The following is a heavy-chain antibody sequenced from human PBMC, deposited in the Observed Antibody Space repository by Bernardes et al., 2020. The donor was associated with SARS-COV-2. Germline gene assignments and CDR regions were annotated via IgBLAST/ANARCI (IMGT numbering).Heavy chain of an antibody. V-gene: IGHV4-38-2*01. J-gene: IGHJ4*02. CDR3: ARSIAAAVSDY. CDR2: IYHSGST. CDR1: GYSISSGYY. D-gene: IGHD6-13*01. Sequence: LSLTCAVSGYSISSGYYWGWIRQPPGKGLEWIGSIYHSGSTYYNPSLKSRVTISVDTSKNQFSLKLSSVTAADTAVYYCARSIAAAVSDYWGQGTLVTVSS.